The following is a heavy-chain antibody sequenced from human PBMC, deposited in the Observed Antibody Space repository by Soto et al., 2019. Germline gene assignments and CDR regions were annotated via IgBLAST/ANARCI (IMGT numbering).Heavy chain of an antibody. V-gene: IGHV4-34*01. Sequence: SETLSLTCAVYGGSFSGYYWSWIRQPPGKGLEWIGEINHSGSTNYNPSLKSRVTISVDTSKNQFSLKLSSVTAADTAVYYCARGLGGIAVAGVDYWGQGTLVTVSS. CDR1: GGSFSGYY. CDR3: ARGLGGIAVAGVDY. CDR2: INHSGST. D-gene: IGHD6-19*01. J-gene: IGHJ4*02.